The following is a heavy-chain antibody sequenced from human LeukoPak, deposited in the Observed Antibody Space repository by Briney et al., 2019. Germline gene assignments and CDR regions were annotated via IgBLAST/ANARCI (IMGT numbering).Heavy chain of an antibody. CDR1: GYTFTGYY. V-gene: IGHV1-2*02. J-gene: IGHJ5*02. D-gene: IGHD3-16*01. Sequence: GASVKVSCKASGYTFTGYYMHWVRQAPGQGLEWMGWINPNSGGTNYAQKFQDRVTMTRDTSISTAYMELSRLRSDDTAVYYCARASFWESPINWFAPWGQGTLVTVSS. CDR3: ARASFWESPINWFAP. CDR2: INPNSGGT.